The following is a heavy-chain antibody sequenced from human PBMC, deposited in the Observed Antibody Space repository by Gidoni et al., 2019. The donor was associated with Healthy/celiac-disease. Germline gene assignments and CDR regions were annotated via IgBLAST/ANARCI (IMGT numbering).Heavy chain of an antibody. CDR3: TTEDHYDFWSGYSVY. D-gene: IGHD3-3*01. CDR2: IKSKTDGGTT. CDR1: GFTFSNAW. Sequence: EVQLVESGGGLVKPGGSFRLSCAASGFTFSNAWMSWVRQAPGKGLGWVGRIKSKTDGGTTDYAAPVKGRFTISRDDSKNTLYLQMNSLKTEDTAVYYCTTEDHYDFWSGYSVYWGQGTLVTVSS. V-gene: IGHV3-15*01. J-gene: IGHJ4*02.